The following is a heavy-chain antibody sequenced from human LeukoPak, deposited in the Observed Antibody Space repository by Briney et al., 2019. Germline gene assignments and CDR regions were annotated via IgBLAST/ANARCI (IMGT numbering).Heavy chain of an antibody. V-gene: IGHV4-31*03. CDR1: GGSISSGGYY. D-gene: IGHD6-19*01. CDR2: IYYSGST. CDR3: AIADNSGWYCFDY. J-gene: IGHJ4*02. Sequence: SETLSLTCTVSGGSISSGGYYWSWIRQHPGKGLEWIGYIYYSGSTYYNPSLKSRVTISVDTSKNQFSLKLSSVTAADTAVYYCAIADNSGWYCFDYWGQGTLVAVSS.